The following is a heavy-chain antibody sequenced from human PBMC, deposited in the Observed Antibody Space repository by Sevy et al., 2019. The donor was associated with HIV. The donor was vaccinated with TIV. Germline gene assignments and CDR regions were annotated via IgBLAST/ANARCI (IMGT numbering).Heavy chain of an antibody. Sequence: GGSLRLSCAASGFTFSDYSMGWIRQAPGKGLEWVSYISGSGTTIYYADSVKGRFTISRDNTKNSLFLQMNSLRVEDTAIYYCAPERSRYSSDRYYFDYWGQGTLVTVSS. J-gene: IGHJ4*02. CDR3: APERSRYSSDRYYFDY. CDR1: GFTFSDYS. V-gene: IGHV3-11*01. CDR2: ISGSGTTI. D-gene: IGHD6-19*01.